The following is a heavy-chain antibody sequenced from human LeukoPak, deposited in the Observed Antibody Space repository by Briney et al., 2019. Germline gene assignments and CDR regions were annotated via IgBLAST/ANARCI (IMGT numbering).Heavy chain of an antibody. CDR1: GGSISSYY. Sequence: SETLSLTCTVSGGSISSYYWSWIRQPPGKGLEWIGYIYYSGSTNYNPSLKSRVTISADTSKNQFSLKLSSVTAADTAVYYCARDRYYGSGSYGWFDPWGQGTLVTVSS. D-gene: IGHD3-10*01. CDR3: ARDRYYGSGSYGWFDP. V-gene: IGHV4-59*01. J-gene: IGHJ5*02. CDR2: IYYSGST.